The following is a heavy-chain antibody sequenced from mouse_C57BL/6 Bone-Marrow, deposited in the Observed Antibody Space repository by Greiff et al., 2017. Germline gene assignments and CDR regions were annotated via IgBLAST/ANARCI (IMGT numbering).Heavy chain of an antibody. Sequence: QVQLKQSGAELARPGASVKLSCKASGYTFTSSGISWVKQRTGQGLEWIGEIYPRSGNTYYNEKFKGKATLTADKSSSTAYMELRILTSEDSAVYFCARWGGFYRGYAMDYWGQGTSVTVSS. CDR3: ARWGGFYRGYAMDY. CDR1: GYTFTSSG. V-gene: IGHV1-81*01. CDR2: IYPRSGNT. J-gene: IGHJ4*01. D-gene: IGHD2-12*01.